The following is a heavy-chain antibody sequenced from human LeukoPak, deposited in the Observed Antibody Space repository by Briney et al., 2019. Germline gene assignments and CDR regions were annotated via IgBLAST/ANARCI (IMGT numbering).Heavy chain of an antibody. CDR3: AGWETFGSSWNPPRDFDY. V-gene: IGHV1-18*01. Sequence: ASVKVSCKASGYTFTNYVIGWVRQAPGQGLEWMGWISAYNGNTNYAQKLQGRVTMTTDTSTSTAYMELRSLRSDDTAVYYCAGWETFGSSWNPPRDFDYWGQGTLVTVSS. CDR2: ISAYNGNT. J-gene: IGHJ4*02. CDR1: GYTFTNYV. D-gene: IGHD6-13*01.